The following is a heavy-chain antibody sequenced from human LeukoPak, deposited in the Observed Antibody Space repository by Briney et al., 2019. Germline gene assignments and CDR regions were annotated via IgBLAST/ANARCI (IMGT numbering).Heavy chain of an antibody. V-gene: IGHV4-4*02. D-gene: IGHD3-22*01. CDR1: GGSISSSNW. CDR3: ARWGYYYDGSGLDY. J-gene: IGHJ4*02. CDR2: IYHNGST. Sequence: SGTLSLTCAVSGGSISSSNWWSWVRQPPGKGLEWIGEIYHNGSTNYNPSLKSRVTISVDKSKNQFSLKLSSVTAADTAVYYCARWGYYYDGSGLDYWGQGTLVTVSS.